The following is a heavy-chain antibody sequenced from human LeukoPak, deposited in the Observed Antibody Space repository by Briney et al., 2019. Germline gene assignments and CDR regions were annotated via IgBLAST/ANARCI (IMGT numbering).Heavy chain of an antibody. CDR1: GYTFTGYY. CDR2: ISPKSGVT. V-gene: IGHV1-2*02. D-gene: IGHD3-22*01. J-gene: IGHJ4*02. CDR3: ARAVGDYYETSVFQAY. Sequence: ASVTVSCKASGYTFTGYYIHWVRQAPGQGLEWMGWISPKSGVTTYAQKFQGRVNMTRDTSISTAYMEVSRLTSDDTALFYCARAVGDYYETSVFQAYWGQGTLVIVSS.